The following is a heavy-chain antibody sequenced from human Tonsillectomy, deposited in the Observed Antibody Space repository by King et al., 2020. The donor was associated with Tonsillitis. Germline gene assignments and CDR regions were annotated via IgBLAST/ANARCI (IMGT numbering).Heavy chain of an antibody. Sequence: VQLQESGPGLVKPSETLSLTCTVSDDSISYYCWSWIRQPPGKGLEWIGYIYYTGSTNYNPSLKSRVTISVDTSKNQFSLKLRSVTAADTAVYYCARSTSVTTSDYFDSWGQGTLVTVSS. CDR3: ARSTSVTTSDYFDS. D-gene: IGHD4-17*01. J-gene: IGHJ4*02. V-gene: IGHV4-59*01. CDR2: IYYTGST. CDR1: DDSISYYC.